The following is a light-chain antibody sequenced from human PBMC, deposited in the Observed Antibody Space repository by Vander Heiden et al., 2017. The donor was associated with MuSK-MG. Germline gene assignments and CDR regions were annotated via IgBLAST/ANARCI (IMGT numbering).Light chain of an antibody. CDR1: SSDVGGYNY. CDR2: DVS. CDR3: SSYTSSSTRV. V-gene: IGLV2-14*03. Sequence: QSPLTQPASASGSPRQSITISCTGTSSDVGGYNYVSWYQQHPGKAPKLMIYDVSNRPSGVSNRFSGSKSGNTASLTISGVQAEDEADYYCSSYTSSSTRVFGGGTKLTVL. J-gene: IGLJ2*01.